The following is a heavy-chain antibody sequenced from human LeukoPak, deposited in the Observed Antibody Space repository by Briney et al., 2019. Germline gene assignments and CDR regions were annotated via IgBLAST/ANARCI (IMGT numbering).Heavy chain of an antibody. Sequence: SVKVSCKASGGTFSSYAISWVRQAPGQGLEWMGGIIPIFGTANYAQKFLGRVTITTDESTSTAYMELSSLRSEDTAVYYCAGERHPYYFDYWGQGTLVTVSS. CDR3: AGERHPYYFDY. V-gene: IGHV1-69*05. CDR1: GGTFSSYA. J-gene: IGHJ4*02. CDR2: IIPIFGTA.